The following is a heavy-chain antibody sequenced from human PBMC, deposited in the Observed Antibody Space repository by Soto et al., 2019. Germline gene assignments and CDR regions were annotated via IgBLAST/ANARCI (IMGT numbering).Heavy chain of an antibody. J-gene: IGHJ1*01. CDR2: IIPILGIA. CDR1: GGTFSSYA. Sequence: SVKVSCKASGGTFSSYAISWVRQAPGQGLEWMGRIIPILGIANYAQKFQGRVTITADESTSTAYMELSSLRSGDTAVYYCARGIAAVGPGLFQHWGQGTLVTVSS. V-gene: IGHV1-69*10. CDR3: ARGIAAVGPGLFQH. D-gene: IGHD6-13*01.